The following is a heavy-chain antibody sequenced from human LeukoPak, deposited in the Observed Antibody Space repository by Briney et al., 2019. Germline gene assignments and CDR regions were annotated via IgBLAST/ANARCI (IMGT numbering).Heavy chain of an antibody. CDR3: ARPRIYYYDSSGYGNLIDAFDI. J-gene: IGHJ3*02. Sequence: SETLSLTCTVSGGSISSSSYYWGWIRQPPGKGLEWIGSIYYSGSTYYNPSLKSRVTISVDTSKNQFSLKLSSLTAADTAVYYCARPRIYYYDSSGYGNLIDAFDIWGQGTMVTVSS. CDR1: GGSISSSSYY. V-gene: IGHV4-39*01. CDR2: IYYSGST. D-gene: IGHD3-22*01.